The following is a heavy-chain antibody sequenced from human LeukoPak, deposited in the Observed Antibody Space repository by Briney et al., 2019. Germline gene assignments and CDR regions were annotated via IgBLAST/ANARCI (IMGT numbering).Heavy chain of an antibody. D-gene: IGHD5-18*01. CDR3: ARETNGYSYGSFDY. CDR1: GYTFTSYG. V-gene: IGHV1-18*01. J-gene: IGHJ4*02. CDR2: ISAYNGNT. Sequence: ASVKVSCKASGYTFTSYGISWVRQAPGQGLEWMGWISAYNGNTNYAQKLQGRVTMTTDTSTSTAYMELRSLRSDDTAVYYCARETNGYSYGSFDYWGQGTLVTVSS.